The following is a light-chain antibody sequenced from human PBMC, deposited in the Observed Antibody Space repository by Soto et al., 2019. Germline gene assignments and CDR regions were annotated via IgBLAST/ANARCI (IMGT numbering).Light chain of an antibody. V-gene: IGKV3-11*01. CDR2: DAS. J-gene: IGKJ1*01. CDR1: QSVNRY. Sequence: EIVLTQSPATLSLSPGERATLSCRASQSVNRYLAWYQQKPGQGPRLLIYDASNRATGIPARFSGSGSGTDFTLTISSLEPEDFAVYYCQQRSNWPPATFGQGTKVEIK. CDR3: QQRSNWPPAT.